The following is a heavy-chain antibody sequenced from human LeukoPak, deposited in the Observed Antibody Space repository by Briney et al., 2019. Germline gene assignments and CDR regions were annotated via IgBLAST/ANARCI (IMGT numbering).Heavy chain of an antibody. V-gene: IGHV3-48*01. Sequence: GGSLRLSCAASGFTFSTYDMNWVRQAPGKGLEWVSYISSSSRTISYADSVKGRFTISRDNAKNSLYLQMSSLRAEDTAVYYCARLRYYAMDVWGQGTTVTASS. CDR3: ARLRYYAMDV. CDR2: ISSSSRTI. J-gene: IGHJ6*02. CDR1: GFTFSTYD.